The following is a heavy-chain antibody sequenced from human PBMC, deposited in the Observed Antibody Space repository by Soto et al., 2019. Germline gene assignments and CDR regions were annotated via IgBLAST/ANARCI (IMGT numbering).Heavy chain of an antibody. CDR3: AKDLQSYGDYDYYSYGMDV. V-gene: IGHV3-30*18. Sequence: QVQLVESGGGEVQPGRSLTISCAASGFTFSTYGMHWVRQTPGKGLEWVAVISYDGTNKFYSDSVKGRFTISRDNFKNTLTLHMNSLRADDTAVYSCAKDLQSYGDYDYYSYGMDVWGLGTRVTVSS. J-gene: IGHJ6*02. D-gene: IGHD4-17*01. CDR2: ISYDGTNK. CDR1: GFTFSTYG.